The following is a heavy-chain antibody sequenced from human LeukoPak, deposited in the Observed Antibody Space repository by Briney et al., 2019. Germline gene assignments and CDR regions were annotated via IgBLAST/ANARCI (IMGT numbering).Heavy chain of an antibody. CDR1: GFTFSRYA. V-gene: IGHV3-64D*06. J-gene: IGHJ4*02. CDR2: ITSNGGST. CDR3: VKGITAMVPFFDY. Sequence: PGGSLRLSCSASGFTFSRYAMHWVRQAPGKGQEYVSAITSNGGSTYYADSVKGRFTISRDNSKNTLYLQMSSLRAEDTAVYYCVKGITAMVPFFDYWGQGTLVTVSS. D-gene: IGHD5-18*01.